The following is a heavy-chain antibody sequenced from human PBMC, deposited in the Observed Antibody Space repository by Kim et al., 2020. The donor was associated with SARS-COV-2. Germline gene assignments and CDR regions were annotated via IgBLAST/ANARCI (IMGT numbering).Heavy chain of an antibody. CDR1: GGSISSGGYY. Sequence: SETLSLTCTVSGGSISSGGYYWSWIRQHPGKGLEWIGYIYYSGSTYYNPSLKSRVTISVDTSKNQFSLKLSSVTAADTAVYYCARDRGITAGYRGHYYYGMDVWGQETTVTVSS. D-gene: IGHD3-16*01. J-gene: IGHJ6*02. V-gene: IGHV4-31*03. CDR3: ARDRGITAGYRGHYYYGMDV. CDR2: IYYSGST.